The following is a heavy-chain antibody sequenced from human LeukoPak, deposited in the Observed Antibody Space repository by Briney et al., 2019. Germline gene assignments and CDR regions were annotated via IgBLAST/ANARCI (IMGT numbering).Heavy chain of an antibody. CDR2: ISGSGGST. CDR3: ARAVAGTFDY. V-gene: IGHV3-23*01. Sequence: PGGSLRLSCAASGFTFSSYAMSWVRQAPGKGLEWVSAISGSGGSTYYADSVKGRFTISRDNAKNSLYLQMNSLRAEDTAVYYCARAVAGTFDYWGQGTLVTVSS. J-gene: IGHJ4*02. D-gene: IGHD6-19*01. CDR1: GFTFSSYA.